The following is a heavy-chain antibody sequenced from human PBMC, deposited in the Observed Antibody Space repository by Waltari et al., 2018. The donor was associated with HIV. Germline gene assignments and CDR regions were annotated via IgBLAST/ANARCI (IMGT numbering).Heavy chain of an antibody. V-gene: IGHV1-69*12. CDR1: GGTFSRYA. CDR3: ARVGLLQYQLLANWFDP. J-gene: IGHJ5*02. D-gene: IGHD2-2*01. Sequence: QVQLVQSGAEVKKPGSSVKVSCKASGGTFSRYAIRWVRPAPGQGLEWMGGIITIVGTANDAQKFQGRGTITADESTSTAYMELSSLRSEDTAVYYCARVGLLQYQLLANWFDPWGQGTLVTVSS. CDR2: IITIVGTA.